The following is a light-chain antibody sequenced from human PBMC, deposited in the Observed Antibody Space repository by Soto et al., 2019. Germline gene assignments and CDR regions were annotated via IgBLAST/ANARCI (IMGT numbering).Light chain of an antibody. CDR3: QQSYNTPQT. CDR1: QSVSIW. V-gene: IGKV1-5*03. J-gene: IGKJ1*01. Sequence: DIRMTQSPSTLSASEGDRVTISCRASQSVSIWLAWYQQKPGRAPKLLIYKSSILESGVPSRFRGGGSGTDFTLTISSLQLEDFATYYCQQSYNTPQTFGQGTKVDI. CDR2: KSS.